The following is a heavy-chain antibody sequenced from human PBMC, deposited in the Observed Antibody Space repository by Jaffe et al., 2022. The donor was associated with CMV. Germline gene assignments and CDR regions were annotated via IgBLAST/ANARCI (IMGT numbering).Heavy chain of an antibody. CDR3: ARDSGPRLFLEGSPFDP. CDR1: GFTFSSYS. Sequence: EVQLVESGGGLVKPGGSLRLSCAASGFTFSSYSMNWVRQAPGKGLEWVSSISSSSSYIYYADSVKGRFTISRDNAKNSLYLQMNSLRAEDTAVYYCARDSGPRLFLEGSPFDPWGQGTLVTVSS. J-gene: IGHJ5*02. CDR2: ISSSSSYI. D-gene: IGHD3-3*01. V-gene: IGHV3-21*01.